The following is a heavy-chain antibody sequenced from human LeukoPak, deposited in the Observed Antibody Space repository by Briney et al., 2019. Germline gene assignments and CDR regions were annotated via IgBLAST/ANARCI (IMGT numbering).Heavy chain of an antibody. V-gene: IGHV4-59*12. CDR2: IYYSGST. J-gene: IGHJ5*02. Sequence: ETLSLTCTVSGGSLSSYYWSWIRQPPGKGLEWIGYIYYSGSTNYNPSLKSRVTMSVDTSKNQFSLKLSSVTAADTAVYYCARVGSLSRGRNWFDPWGQGTLVTVSS. D-gene: IGHD6-13*01. CDR1: GGSLSSYY. CDR3: ARVGSLSRGRNWFDP.